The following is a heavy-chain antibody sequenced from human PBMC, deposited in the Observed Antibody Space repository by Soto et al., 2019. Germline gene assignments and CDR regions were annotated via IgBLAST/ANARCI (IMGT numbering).Heavy chain of an antibody. CDR1: GFTFSSYS. D-gene: IGHD2-2*01. J-gene: IGHJ6*02. V-gene: IGHV3-21*01. CDR3: ARSTRYCSSTSCCMYYYYGMDV. CDR2: ISSSSSYI. Sequence: AGSLSLSCAASGFTFSSYSMNWVRQAPVKVLEWVSSISSSSSYIYYADSVKGRFTISRDNAKNSLYLQMNSLRAEDTAVYYCARSTRYCSSTSCCMYYYYGMDVWGQGTTVTVSS.